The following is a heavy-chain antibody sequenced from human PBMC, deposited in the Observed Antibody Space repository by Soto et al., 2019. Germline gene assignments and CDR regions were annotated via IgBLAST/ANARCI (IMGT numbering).Heavy chain of an antibody. V-gene: IGHV2-5*02. CDR2: INWEDDV. Sequence: QITLKESGPMLVKPTETLTLTCTFSGFSLSTSGVGVGWIRQPPGKALEWLALINWEDDVRYSPSMRSRLTITKDTSKTQVVLTMTNMDPVDTASYYCAHQIEAVTSVPFDYWGQGTLVTVSS. D-gene: IGHD4-17*01. CDR1: GFSLSTSGVG. J-gene: IGHJ4*02. CDR3: AHQIEAVTSVPFDY.